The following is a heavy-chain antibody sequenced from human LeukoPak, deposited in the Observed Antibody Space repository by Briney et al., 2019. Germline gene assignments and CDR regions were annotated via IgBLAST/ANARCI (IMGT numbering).Heavy chain of an antibody. Sequence: SETLSLTCTVSGGSISSYYWSWIRQPPGKGLEWIGYIYYSGSTNYNPSLKSRVTISVDTSKNQFSLKLSSVTAADTAVYYCARSHYYGFGAFDIWGQGTMVTVSS. D-gene: IGHD3-10*01. J-gene: IGHJ3*02. V-gene: IGHV4-59*08. CDR3: ARSHYYGFGAFDI. CDR1: GGSISSYY. CDR2: IYYSGST.